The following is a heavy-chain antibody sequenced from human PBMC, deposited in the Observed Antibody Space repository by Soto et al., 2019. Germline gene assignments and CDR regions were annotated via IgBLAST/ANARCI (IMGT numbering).Heavy chain of an antibody. CDR1: GGSISSYY. J-gene: IGHJ4*02. D-gene: IGHD3-22*01. V-gene: IGHV4-59*01. Sequence: SETLSLTCTVSGGSISSYYWSWIRQPPGKGLEWIGYIYYSGSTNCNPSLKSRVTISVDTSKNQFSLKLSSVTAVDTAVYYCARGNITMIVSDWGQGTLVTVS. CDR2: IYYSGST. CDR3: ARGNITMIVSD.